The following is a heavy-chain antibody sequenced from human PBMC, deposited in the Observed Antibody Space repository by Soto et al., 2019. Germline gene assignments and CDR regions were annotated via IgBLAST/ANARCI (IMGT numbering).Heavy chain of an antibody. CDR2: IYWDDDK. CDR3: ARESRRFFDC. J-gene: IGHJ4*02. Sequence: QITLKESGPTLVKPTQTLTLTCTFSGFSLSTTGVGVGWIRQPPGKALEWLAIIYWDDDKRYSPSLKSRLTITKDTSKNQVVLKMTNIDPVETATYYFARESRRFFDCWGQGTLVTVSS. V-gene: IGHV2-5*02. D-gene: IGHD2-2*01. CDR1: GFSLSTTGVG.